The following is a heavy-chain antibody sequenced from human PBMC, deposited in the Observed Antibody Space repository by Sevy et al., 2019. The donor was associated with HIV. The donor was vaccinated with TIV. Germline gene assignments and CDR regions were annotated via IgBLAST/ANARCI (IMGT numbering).Heavy chain of an antibody. CDR3: ARDFPSTNYYGSGSYGVDY. CDR2: ISAYNGNT. CDR1: GYTFTSYG. Sequence: ASVKASCKASGYTFTSYGISWVRQAPGQGLEWMGWISAYNGNTNYAQKLQGRVTMTTDTSTSTAYMELRSLRSDDTAVYYCARDFPSTNYYGSGSYGVDYWGQGTLVTVSS. J-gene: IGHJ4*02. V-gene: IGHV1-18*01. D-gene: IGHD3-10*01.